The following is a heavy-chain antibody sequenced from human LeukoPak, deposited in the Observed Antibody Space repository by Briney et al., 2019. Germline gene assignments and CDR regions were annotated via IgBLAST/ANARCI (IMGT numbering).Heavy chain of an antibody. CDR1: GFTFKSYA. V-gene: IGHV3-64*05. J-gene: IGHJ4*02. D-gene: IGHD6-6*01. Sequence: SGGSLRLSCSASGFTFKSYAMHWVRQAPRKGLEYVSSINTNGANTYYADSVKGRFTISRDNSRNTVYVQMNSLTPEDTAVYYCAKGLDYSSSQMDSWGQGTLVTVSS. CDR2: INTNGANT. CDR3: AKGLDYSSSQMDS.